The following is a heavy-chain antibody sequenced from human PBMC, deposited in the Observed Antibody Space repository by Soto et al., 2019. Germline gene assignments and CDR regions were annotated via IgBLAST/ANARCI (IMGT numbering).Heavy chain of an antibody. CDR2: ISPNSGGT. D-gene: IGHD5-12*01. J-gene: IGHJ4*02. CDR1: GFTFTGYY. V-gene: IGHV1-2*04. CDR3: ARGDNSGYDLIDY. Sequence: VQLVESGGGLVQPGGSLRLSCAASGFTFTGYYIHWVRQAPGQGLEWMGWISPNSGGTNYAQKFQGWVTMTGDTSISTTYMELSRLTSDDTAVYYCARGDNSGYDLIDYWGQGTLVTVSS.